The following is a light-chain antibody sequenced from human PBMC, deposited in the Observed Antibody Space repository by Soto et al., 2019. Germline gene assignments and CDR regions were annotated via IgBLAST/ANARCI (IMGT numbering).Light chain of an antibody. CDR1: QSISNH. CDR2: AAS. J-gene: IGKJ4*01. CDR3: QQSYYTPLT. Sequence: DIQMTQSPSSLSASVEDRVIIACRASQSISNHLNWYQQKPGKAPKLLIFAASSLQSEVPSRFSGSRSGTDFTLTISSLQPEDFATYYCQQSYYTPLTFGGGTKVDI. V-gene: IGKV1-39*01.